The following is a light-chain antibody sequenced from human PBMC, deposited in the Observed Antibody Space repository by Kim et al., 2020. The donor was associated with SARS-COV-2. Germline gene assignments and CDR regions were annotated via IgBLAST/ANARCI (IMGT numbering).Light chain of an antibody. Sequence: GRRVTISCSGRSSNIGTNPVNWYQQLPGTAPKLLICSDNQRPSGVPDRFSGSKSGTSASLAISGLQSEHEADYYCAAWDDSLNGWVFGGGTQLTVL. CDR3: AAWDDSLNGWV. CDR2: SDN. V-gene: IGLV1-44*01. CDR1: SSNIGTNP. J-gene: IGLJ3*02.